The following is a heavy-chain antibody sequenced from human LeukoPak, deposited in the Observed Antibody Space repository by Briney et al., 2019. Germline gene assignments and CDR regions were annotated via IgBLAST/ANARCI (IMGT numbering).Heavy chain of an antibody. J-gene: IGHJ4*02. CDR2: IWYDGSNK. V-gene: IGHV3-33*01. D-gene: IGHD3-22*01. CDR3: ARDRDPYYYDSSGYPDDY. Sequence: GGSLRLSCAASGFTFSSYGMHWVRQAPGKGLEWVAVIWYDGSNKYYADSVKGRFTISRDNSKNTLYLQMNSLRAEDTAVYYCARDRDPYYYDSSGYPDDYWGQGTLVTVSS. CDR1: GFTFSSYG.